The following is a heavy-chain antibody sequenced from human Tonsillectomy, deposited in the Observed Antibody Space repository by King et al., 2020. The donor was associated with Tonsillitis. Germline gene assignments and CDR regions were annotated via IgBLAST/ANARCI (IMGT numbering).Heavy chain of an antibody. CDR3: ARGVLAAVGRKLDS. CDR2: IYNSGSS. Sequence: VQLQESGPGLVKPSETLSLTCTVSGGFTSSHYWIWIRQPPGKGLEWIGYIYNSGSSNYNPSLKSRVTMSVDTSKNQFSLKLSSVAAADTAVYFCARGVLAAVGRKLDSWGQGTLVTVSS. D-gene: IGHD6-13*01. J-gene: IGHJ4*02. CDR1: GGFTSSHY. V-gene: IGHV4-59*11.